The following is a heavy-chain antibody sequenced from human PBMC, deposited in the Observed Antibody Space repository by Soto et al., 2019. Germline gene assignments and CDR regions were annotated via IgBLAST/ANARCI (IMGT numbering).Heavy chain of an antibody. CDR1: GASISSTNW. CDR3: ARHIAVPTTRGFDY. J-gene: IGHJ4*02. V-gene: IGHV4-4*02. Sequence: QVRLQESGPGLVKPSGTLSLTCAVSGASISSTNWWSWVRQAPGEGPEWIGEIYHSGATNYNPSLKSRVIISMDTSKNQLSLRLDSVTAADTAVYFCARHIAVPTTRGFDYWGQGTLVTVSS. D-gene: IGHD2-15*01. CDR2: IYHSGAT.